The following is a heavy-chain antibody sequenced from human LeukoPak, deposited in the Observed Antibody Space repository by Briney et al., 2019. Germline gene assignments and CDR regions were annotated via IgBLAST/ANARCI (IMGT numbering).Heavy chain of an antibody. CDR3: VRVIRSWFDT. CDR1: GGSFSGYY. Sequence: PSETLSLTCAVYGGSFSGYYWSWIRQPPGKGLEWIGEINHSGSTNYNPSLKSRVTISVDTSKNQFSLKLSSVTAADTAVYYCVRVIRSWFDTWGQGTLVTVSS. V-gene: IGHV4-34*01. CDR2: INHSGST. J-gene: IGHJ5*02.